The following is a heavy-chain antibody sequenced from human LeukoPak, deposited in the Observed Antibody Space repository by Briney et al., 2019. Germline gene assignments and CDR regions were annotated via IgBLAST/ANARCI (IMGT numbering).Heavy chain of an antibody. Sequence: SGGSLRLSCAASGFTFSGYAMSWVRQAPGKGLEWVSAISGSGGSTYYADSVKGRFTISRDNSKNTLYLQMNGLRAEDTAVYYCAKSIAARPDNWFDPWGQGTLVTVSS. D-gene: IGHD6-6*01. J-gene: IGHJ5*02. CDR2: ISGSGGST. V-gene: IGHV3-23*01. CDR3: AKSIAARPDNWFDP. CDR1: GFTFSGYA.